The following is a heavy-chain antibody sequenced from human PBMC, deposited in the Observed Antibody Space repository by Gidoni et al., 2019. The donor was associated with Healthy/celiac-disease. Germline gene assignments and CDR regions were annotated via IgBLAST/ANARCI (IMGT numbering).Heavy chain of an antibody. CDR3: ARDDPYEAGVGAFDI. D-gene: IGHD5-12*01. J-gene: IGHJ3*02. Sequence: QVQLVQSGAEVKKPGASVKVSCKASVYTFTSYYMHWVRQAPGPGLEWLGILNPSGGSTSYTQKFQGRVTMSRDTATSTVYMELSSLRAEDTAVYYCARDDPYEAGVGAFDIWGQGTMVTVSS. V-gene: IGHV1-46*01. CDR1: VYTFTSYY. CDR2: LNPSGGST.